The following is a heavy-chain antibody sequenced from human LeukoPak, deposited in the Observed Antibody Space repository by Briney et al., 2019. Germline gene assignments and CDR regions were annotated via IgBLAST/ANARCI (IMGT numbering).Heavy chain of an antibody. CDR1: GYTFTSYY. CDR2: INPSGGST. D-gene: IGHD3-10*01. Sequence: GASVKVSCKASGYTFTSYYMHWVRQAPGQGLEWMGIINPSGGSTSYAQKFQGRVTMTRDTSTSTVYMELSSLRPEDTAVYYCARDFGYYGSGSYTYYYYYGMDVWGQGTTVTVSS. J-gene: IGHJ6*02. CDR3: ARDFGYYGSGSYTYYYYYGMDV. V-gene: IGHV1-46*01.